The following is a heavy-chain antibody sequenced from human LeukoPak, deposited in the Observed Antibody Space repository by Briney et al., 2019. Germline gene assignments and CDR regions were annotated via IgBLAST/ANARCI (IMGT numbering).Heavy chain of an antibody. CDR2: ISAYNGNT. D-gene: IGHD2-8*01. CDR3: ARDAYSIHCTNGVCPIDY. V-gene: IGHV1-18*01. CDR1: GYTFTSYG. J-gene: IGHJ4*02. Sequence: ASVKVSCKASGYTFTSYGISWVRQAPGQGLEWMGWISAYNGNTNYAQKFQGRVTMTRDMSTSTVYMELSSLRSEDTAVYYCARDAYSIHCTNGVCPIDYWGQGTLVTVSS.